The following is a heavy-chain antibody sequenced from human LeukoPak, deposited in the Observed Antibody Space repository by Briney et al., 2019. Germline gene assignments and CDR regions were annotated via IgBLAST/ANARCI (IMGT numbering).Heavy chain of an antibody. CDR3: APHADSSGYD. D-gene: IGHD3-22*01. Sequence: TGGSLRLSCAASGFTFSSYIMNWVRQAPGKGLEWVSSISSSSSYIYYADSVKGRFTISRDNAKNSLYLQMNSLRAEDTAVYYCAPHADSSGYDWGQGTLVTVSS. V-gene: IGHV3-21*01. CDR2: ISSSSSYI. J-gene: IGHJ4*02. CDR1: GFTFSSYI.